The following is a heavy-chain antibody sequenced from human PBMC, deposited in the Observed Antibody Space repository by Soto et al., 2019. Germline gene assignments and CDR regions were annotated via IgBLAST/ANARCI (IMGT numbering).Heavy chain of an antibody. CDR1: GFTFSNAW. V-gene: IGHV3-15*01. Sequence: VQLVESGGGLVKPGGSLRLSCAASGFTFSNAWMSWVRQAPGKGLEWVGRIKSKTDGGTTDYAAPVKGRFTISRDDSKNTLYLQMNSLKTEDTAVYYCTTDLLHEQFLMYCSGGSCDYWGQGTLVTVSS. CDR3: TTDLLHEQFLMYCSGGSCDY. J-gene: IGHJ4*02. CDR2: IKSKTDGGTT. D-gene: IGHD2-15*01.